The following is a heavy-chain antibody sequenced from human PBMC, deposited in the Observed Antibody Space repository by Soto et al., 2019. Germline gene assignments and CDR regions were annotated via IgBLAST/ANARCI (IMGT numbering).Heavy chain of an antibody. D-gene: IGHD6-13*01. CDR2: MSYDGSNE. CDR1: GFTFSHYA. V-gene: IGHV3-30*18. CDR3: AKDGSRQFDY. Sequence: QVQLVESGGGVVQPGRSLRLSCAASGFTFSHYAMHWVRQAPGKGLEWVALMSYDGSNEYYADSVKGRFTISRDNSKNTLYLQMNSLRAEDTAVYSCAKDGSRQFDYWGQGTLVTVSS. J-gene: IGHJ4*02.